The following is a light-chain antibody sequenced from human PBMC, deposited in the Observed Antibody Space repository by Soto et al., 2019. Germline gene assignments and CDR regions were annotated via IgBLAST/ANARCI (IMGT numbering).Light chain of an antibody. CDR1: QSVGRN. J-gene: IGKJ1*01. Sequence: DIVMTQSPLSLSVTPGEPASISCRASQSVGRNLAWYQQKPGQAPRLLIYDASTRATGVPARFSASGSGTAFTLTISSLQSEDFAVYYCQQYDNWPKMFGQGTKVDIK. V-gene: IGKV3-15*01. CDR3: QQYDNWPKM. CDR2: DAS.